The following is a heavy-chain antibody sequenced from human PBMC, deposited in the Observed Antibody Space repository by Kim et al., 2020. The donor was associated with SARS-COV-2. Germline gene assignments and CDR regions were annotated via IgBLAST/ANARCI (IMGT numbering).Heavy chain of an antibody. V-gene: IGHV3-74*01. D-gene: IGHD3-22*01. CDR3: ARVDSSGYFAFDI. CDR1: GFTFSSYW. Sequence: GGSLRLSCAASGFTFSSYWMHWVRQAPGKGLVWVSRINSDGSSTSYADSVKGRFTISRDNAKNTLYLQMNSLRAEDTAVYYCARVDSSGYFAFDIWGQGTMVTVSS. CDR2: INSDGSST. J-gene: IGHJ3*02.